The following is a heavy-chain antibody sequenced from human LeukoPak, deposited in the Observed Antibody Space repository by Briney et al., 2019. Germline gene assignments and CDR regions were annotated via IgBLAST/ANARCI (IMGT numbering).Heavy chain of an antibody. CDR1: GFTFSSYA. CDR3: AKDPTDGSHY. CDR2: ISGSGGST. Sequence: PGGSLRLSCAASGFTFSSYAMSWVRQAPGKGLEWVSGISGSGGSTVYADSVEGRFAISRDNSKNTLYLQMNSLRAEDTAVYYCAKDPTDGSHYWGQGTLVTVSS. J-gene: IGHJ4*02. D-gene: IGHD5-24*01. V-gene: IGHV3-23*01.